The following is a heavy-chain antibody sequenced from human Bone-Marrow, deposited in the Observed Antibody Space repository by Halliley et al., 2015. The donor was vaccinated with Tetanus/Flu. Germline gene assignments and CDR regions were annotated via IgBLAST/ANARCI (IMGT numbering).Heavy chain of an antibody. Sequence: GLGGVSVIGSTGRATHYADCVKGRSTISRDNSRNALYLQMDSLGVDDTAVYYCASRVPTRGFDFWGQGTLVTVSS. J-gene: IGHJ4*02. CDR3: ASRVPTRGFDF. D-gene: IGHD1-1*01. V-gene: IGHV3-23*01. CDR2: IGSTGRAT.